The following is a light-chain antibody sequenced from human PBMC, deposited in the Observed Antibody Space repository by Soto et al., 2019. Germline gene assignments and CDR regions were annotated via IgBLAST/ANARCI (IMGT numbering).Light chain of an antibody. J-gene: IGLJ3*02. CDR3: ATWDDSLNGWV. CDR1: SSNIGSNA. Sequence: QSVLIQPPSTSGTPGQRVTISCSGSSSNIGSNAVNWYQQLPGTAPKLLIYGKNQRPSGVPDRFSGSKSGTSASLAISGLQSEDEADYYCATWDDSLNGWVFGGGTKLTVL. CDR2: GKN. V-gene: IGLV1-44*01.